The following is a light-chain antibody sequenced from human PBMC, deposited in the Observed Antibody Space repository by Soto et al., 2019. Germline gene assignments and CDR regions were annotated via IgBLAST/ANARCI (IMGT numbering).Light chain of an antibody. Sequence: EIALTQSPDTLSLSPGERATLSCRASRSIASSYLAWYQQKPGQAPRLLIYAASTRATGIPDRFSGSGSATDFTLTISRLEPEDFAVYYCQQYGSSPPYTFGQGTKLEIK. CDR1: RSIASSY. CDR2: AAS. CDR3: QQYGSSPPYT. J-gene: IGKJ2*01. V-gene: IGKV3-20*01.